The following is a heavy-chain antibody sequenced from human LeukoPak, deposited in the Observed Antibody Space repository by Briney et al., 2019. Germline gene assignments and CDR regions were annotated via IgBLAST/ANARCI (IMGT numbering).Heavy chain of an antibody. CDR2: INHSGST. CDR1: GGSSSGYY. J-gene: IGHJ4*02. D-gene: IGHD4-11*01. V-gene: IGHV4-34*01. Sequence: SETLSLTCAVYGGSSSGYYWSWIRQPPVKGLEWIGEINHSGSTNYNPSLKSRVTISVDTSKNQFSLKLSSVTAADTAVYYCARTYSFFDYWGQGTLVTVSS. CDR3: ARTYSFFDY.